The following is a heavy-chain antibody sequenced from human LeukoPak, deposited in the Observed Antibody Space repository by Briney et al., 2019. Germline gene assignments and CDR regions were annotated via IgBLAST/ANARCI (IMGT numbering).Heavy chain of an antibody. V-gene: IGHV3-48*04. D-gene: IGHD3-3*01. CDR3: ARDGYDFWSGIDY. CDR1: GFTFSSYA. Sequence: GGSLRLSCAASGFTFSSYAMNWVRQAPGKGLEWVSYISSSGSTIYYADSVKGRFTISRDNAKNSPYLQMNSLRAEDTAVYYCARDGYDFWSGIDYWGQGTLVTVSS. CDR2: ISSSGSTI. J-gene: IGHJ4*02.